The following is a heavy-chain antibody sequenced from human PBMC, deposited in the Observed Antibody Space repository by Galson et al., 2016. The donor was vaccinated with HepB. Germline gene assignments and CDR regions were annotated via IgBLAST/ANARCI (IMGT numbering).Heavy chain of an antibody. CDR3: AAYSSSFSYRFDS. D-gene: IGHD6-6*01. V-gene: IGHV1-2*02. CDR1: GNTFAGAY. J-gene: IGHJ5*01. CDR2: INPHSGGT. Sequence: SVKVSCKASGNTFAGAYMHWMRQTPDQGLEWMAWINPHSGGTDHAQKFQGRTSVTRDTSLNTVYMELTSLRSNDTAVYYCAAYSSSFSYRFDSWGQGTLVTVSS.